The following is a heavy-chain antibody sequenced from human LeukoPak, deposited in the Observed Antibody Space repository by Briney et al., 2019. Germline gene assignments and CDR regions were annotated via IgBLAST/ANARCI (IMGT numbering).Heavy chain of an antibody. CDR1: GGSISSYY. Sequence: SETLSLTCTVTGGSISSYYWSWIRQPPGKGLEWIGYIYYSGSTYYNPSLKSRVTISVDTSKNQFSLKLSSVTAADTAVYYCARDRYYGGLWFDPWGQGTLVTVSS. V-gene: IGHV4-59*12. D-gene: IGHD3-10*01. CDR3: ARDRYYGGLWFDP. CDR2: IYYSGST. J-gene: IGHJ5*02.